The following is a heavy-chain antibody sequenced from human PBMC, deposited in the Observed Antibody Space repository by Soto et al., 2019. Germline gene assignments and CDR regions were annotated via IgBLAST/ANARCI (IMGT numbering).Heavy chain of an antibody. CDR3: SKILLGATRQSGHDS. Sequence: LRSTVCVGSMYICDDVGGLKKQTPGKGLEWIASMYYSGGSYYNPSLKSRVTISADTSKNQFSLKLRSVTAADTAVYYCSKILLGATRQSGHDSWGQATLLTVSS. J-gene: IGHJ4*02. CDR2: MYYSGGS. V-gene: IGHV4-39*01. D-gene: IGHD1-26*01. CDR1: VGSMYICDDV.